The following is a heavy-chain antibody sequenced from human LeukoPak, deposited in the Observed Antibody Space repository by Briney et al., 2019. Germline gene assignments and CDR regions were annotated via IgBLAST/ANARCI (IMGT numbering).Heavy chain of an antibody. CDR3: VREDAHTYYFDF. Sequence: ASVQVSCKTSGYTFTSYHMHWVRQAPGQGLEWVAIIKSTGDTTVYAQKFQGRVTVTRDTSTSTVYMDLSSLSSEDTAVYYCVREDAHTYYFDFWGPGTLVTVSS. CDR1: GYTFTSYH. V-gene: IGHV1-46*01. CDR2: IKSTGDTT. D-gene: IGHD2-2*01. J-gene: IGHJ4*02.